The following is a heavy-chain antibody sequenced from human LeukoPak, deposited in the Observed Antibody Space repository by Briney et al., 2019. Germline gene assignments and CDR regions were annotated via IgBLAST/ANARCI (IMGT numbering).Heavy chain of an antibody. J-gene: IGHJ3*02. CDR3: ARGPSKGRARAALDI. V-gene: IGHV4-34*01. CDR2: INHSGST. Sequence: SETLSLTCAVYGGSFSGYYWSWIRQPPGKGLEWIGEINHSGSTNYNPSLKSRVTISVDTSKNQFSLKLSSVTAADTAVYYCARGPSKGRARAALDIWGQGTMVTVSS. CDR1: GGSFSGYY.